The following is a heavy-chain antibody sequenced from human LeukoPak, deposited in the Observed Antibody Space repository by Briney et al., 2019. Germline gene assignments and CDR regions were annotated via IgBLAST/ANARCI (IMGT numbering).Heavy chain of an antibody. CDR1: GYTFTSYY. J-gene: IGHJ3*02. CDR3: ARDFIGLGHAFDI. V-gene: IGHV1-46*01. D-gene: IGHD3-16*01. Sequence: GASVKVSCKASGYTFTSYYMHWVRQAPGQGLEWMGIIDPSGGSTSYAQKFQGRVTMTRDTSTSTVYMELSSLRSEDTAVYYCARDFIGLGHAFDIWGQGTMVTVSS. CDR2: IDPSGGST.